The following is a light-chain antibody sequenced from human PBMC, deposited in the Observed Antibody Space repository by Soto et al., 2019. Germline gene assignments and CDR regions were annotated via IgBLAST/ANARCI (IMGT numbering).Light chain of an antibody. V-gene: IGLV2-14*03. CDR3: SSYTTSTTRQTV. CDR2: DVS. CDR1: SSDVGGYNY. Sequence: QSVLTQPASVSGSPGQSITISCTGTSSDVGGYNYVSWYQHHPGKAPKLIIYDVSNRPSGVSIRFSGSKSNNTASLTISGLQPEDEADYHCSSYTTSTTRQTVFGNGTKVTVL. J-gene: IGLJ1*01.